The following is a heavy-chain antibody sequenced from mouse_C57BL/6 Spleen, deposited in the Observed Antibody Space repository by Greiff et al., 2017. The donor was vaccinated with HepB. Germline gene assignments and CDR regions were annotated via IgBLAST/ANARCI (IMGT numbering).Heavy chain of an antibody. V-gene: IGHV5-17*01. J-gene: IGHJ4*01. Sequence: EVMLVESGGGLVKPGGSLKLSCAASGFTFSDYGMHWVRQAPEKGLEWVAYISSGSSTIYYADTVKGRFTISRDNAKNTLFLQMTSLRSEDTAMYYCARPSNPYYAMDYWGQGTSVTVSS. CDR2: ISSGSSTI. CDR1: GFTFSDYG. D-gene: IGHD2-10*02. CDR3: ARPSNPYYAMDY.